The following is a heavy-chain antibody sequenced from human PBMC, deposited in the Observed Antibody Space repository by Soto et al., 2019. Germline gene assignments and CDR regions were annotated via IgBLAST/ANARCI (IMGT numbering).Heavy chain of an antibody. V-gene: IGHV1-69*01. Sequence: QVQLVQSGAEVKKPGSSVKVSCKASGGTFSSYAISWVRQAPGQGLEWMGGIIPISETTNYAQKFQGRGRITADESKSTAYMEMSSLRSEDTAVYYCARAQGSSTSLEIYYYYYYGMDVWGQGTTVTVSS. J-gene: IGHJ6*02. D-gene: IGHD2-2*01. CDR2: IIPISETT. CDR3: ARAQGSSTSLEIYYYYYYGMDV. CDR1: GGTFSSYA.